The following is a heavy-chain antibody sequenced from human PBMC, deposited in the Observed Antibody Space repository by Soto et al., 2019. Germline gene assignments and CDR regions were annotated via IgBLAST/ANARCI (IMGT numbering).Heavy chain of an antibody. J-gene: IGHJ5*01. CDR1: GGTFSSYA. CDR2: IIPIFGTA. CDR3: RNAAVAGNWIDP. V-gene: IGHV1-69*01. Sequence: QVQLVQSGAEVKKPGSSVKVSCKASGGTFSSYAISWVRQAPGQGLEWMGGIIPIFGTANYAKKFQGRVTIAADETTSTANMERSILRSEDTVVYYWRNAAVAGNWIDPWGQGTLVTVSS. D-gene: IGHD6-25*01.